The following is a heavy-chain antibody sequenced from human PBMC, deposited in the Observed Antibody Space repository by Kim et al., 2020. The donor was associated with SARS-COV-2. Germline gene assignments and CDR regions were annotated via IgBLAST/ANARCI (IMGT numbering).Heavy chain of an antibody. D-gene: IGHD3-10*01. CDR1: GGSISSSSYY. J-gene: IGHJ6*02. CDR3: ARLGIIELRITMVRGVDYYYYGMDV. CDR2: IYYSGST. Sequence: SETLSLTCTVSGGSISSSSYYWGWIRQPPGKGLEWIGSIYYSGSTYYNPSLKSRVTISVDTSKNQFSLKLSSVTAADTAVYYCARLGIIELRITMVRGVDYYYYGMDVWGQGTTVTVSS. V-gene: IGHV4-39*01.